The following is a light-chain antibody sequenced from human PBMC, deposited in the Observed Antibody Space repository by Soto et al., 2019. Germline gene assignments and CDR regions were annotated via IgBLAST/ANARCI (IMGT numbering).Light chain of an antibody. V-gene: IGKV3-20*01. CDR1: QSVSNNY. CDR2: GAS. Sequence: EIVLTQTPATLSLSPGERATLSCRTSQSVSNNYLAWYQQKPGQAPRLLIYGASSRATGIPDRFSGSGSGTDFTPSISRLEPEDFAVYYCQQYSSLWTFGQGTKVDIK. CDR3: QQYSSLWT. J-gene: IGKJ1*01.